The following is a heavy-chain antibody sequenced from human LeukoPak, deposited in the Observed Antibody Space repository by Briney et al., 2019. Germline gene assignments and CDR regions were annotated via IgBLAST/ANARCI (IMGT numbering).Heavy chain of an antibody. Sequence: SETLSLTCTVSGGSISSGDYYWSWIRQPPGKGLEWIGYIYYSGSTYYNPSLKSRVTIPVDTSKNQFSLKLSSVTAADTAVYYCARGRFGVKGAFDIWGQGTMVTVSS. CDR3: ARGRFGVKGAFDI. CDR1: GGSISSGDYY. D-gene: IGHD3-10*01. CDR2: IYYSGST. V-gene: IGHV4-30-4*01. J-gene: IGHJ3*02.